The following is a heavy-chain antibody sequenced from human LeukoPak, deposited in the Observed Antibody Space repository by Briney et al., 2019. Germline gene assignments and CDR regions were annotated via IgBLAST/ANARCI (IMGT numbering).Heavy chain of an antibody. CDR2: ISSSSVYI. CDR3: ARENHTPRGYCSSTSCSDYYMDV. J-gene: IGHJ6*03. Sequence: KAGGSLRLSCAASGFTFSSYSMNWARQAPGKGLEWVSSISSSSVYIYYADSLKGRFTISRDNAKNSLYLQMNSLRAEDTAVYYCARENHTPRGYCSSTSCSDYYMDVWGKGTTVTVSS. CDR1: GFTFSSYS. V-gene: IGHV3-21*01. D-gene: IGHD2-2*01.